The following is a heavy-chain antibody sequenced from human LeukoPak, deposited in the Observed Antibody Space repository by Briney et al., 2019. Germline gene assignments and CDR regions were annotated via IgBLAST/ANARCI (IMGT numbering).Heavy chain of an antibody. CDR3: ARPLSWARVAFDI. CDR2: IDHSGST. J-gene: IGHJ3*02. V-gene: IGHV4-34*01. Sequence: SETLSLTCAVYDESFSGYYCSWIRQPPRKGLEWIGEIDHSGSTNYNPSLQSRVTISVDTSKNQFSLKLSSVTAADTAVYYCARPLSWARVAFDIWGQGTMVTVSS. CDR1: DESFSGYY. D-gene: IGHD6-13*01.